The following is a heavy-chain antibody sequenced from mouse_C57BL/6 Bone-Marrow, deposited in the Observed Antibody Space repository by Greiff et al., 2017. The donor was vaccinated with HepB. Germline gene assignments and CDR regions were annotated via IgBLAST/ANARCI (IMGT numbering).Heavy chain of an antibody. CDR2: INPGSGGT. J-gene: IGHJ2*01. CDR3: ARGLRGYFDD. V-gene: IGHV1-54*01. Sequence: VQLQQSGAELVRPGTSVKVSCKASGYAFTNYLIEWVKQRPGQGLEWIGVINPGSGGTNYNEKFKGKATLTADKSSSTAYMQLRSLTSEDSAVYFCARGLRGYFDDWGQGTTLTVSS. D-gene: IGHD1-1*01. CDR1: GYAFTNYL.